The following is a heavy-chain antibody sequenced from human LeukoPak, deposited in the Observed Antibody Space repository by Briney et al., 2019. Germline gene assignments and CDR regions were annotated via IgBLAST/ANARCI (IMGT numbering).Heavy chain of an antibody. CDR2: VYYSGST. D-gene: IGHD2-2*01. V-gene: IGHV4-39*07. CDR1: GGSISSGSYY. J-gene: IGHJ5*02. CDR3: ARVNWSSGPRFDP. Sequence: PSETLSLTCIVSGGSISSGSYYWGWIRQSPGKGLEWIGIVYYSGSTYYNPSLMSRVTISLDTSKNQFSLKLTSVTAADTAVYYCARVNWSSGPRFDPWGQGTLVTVSS.